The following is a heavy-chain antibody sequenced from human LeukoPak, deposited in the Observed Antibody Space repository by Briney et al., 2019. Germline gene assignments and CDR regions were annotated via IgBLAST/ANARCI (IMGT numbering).Heavy chain of an antibody. D-gene: IGHD3-9*01. CDR2: ISYDGSNK. Sequence: GGSLRLSCAASGFTFSSYAMHWVRQAPGKGLEWVAVISYDGSNKYYADSVKGRFTISRDNSKNTLYLQMNSLRAEDTAVYYCARVSVYYDILTLPLGVWGQGTLVTVSS. CDR3: ARVSVYYDILTLPLGV. V-gene: IGHV3-30-3*01. J-gene: IGHJ4*02. CDR1: GFTFSSYA.